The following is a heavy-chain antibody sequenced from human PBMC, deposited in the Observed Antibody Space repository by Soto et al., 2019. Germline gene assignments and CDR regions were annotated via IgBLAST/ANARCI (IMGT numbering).Heavy chain of an antibody. CDR1: GGSISSGDYF. V-gene: IGHV4-31*03. J-gene: IGHJ6*02. CDR2: VSYIGST. Sequence: PSETLSLTCTVSGGSISSGDYFWSWIRQHPGKGLEWIGYVSYIGSTYFNPSLKRRGTISVDTSKNQFSLKLNSVTAADTALYYCARIMVIAHYYYSAMDVCGQRTTVTVSS. CDR3: ARIMVIAHYYYSAMDV. D-gene: IGHD2-8*01.